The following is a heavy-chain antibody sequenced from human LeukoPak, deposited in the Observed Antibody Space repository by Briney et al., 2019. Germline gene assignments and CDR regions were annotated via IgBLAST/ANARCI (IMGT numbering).Heavy chain of an antibody. V-gene: IGHV3-11*01. CDR2: ISSSGSTI. D-gene: IGHD3-22*01. J-gene: IGHJ3*02. CDR1: GFTFSDYY. CDR3: ARETYYYDSSGLKGARAFDI. Sequence: GGSLRLSCAASGFTFSDYYMSWIRQAPGKGLEWVSYISSSGSTIYYADSVKGRFTISRDNAKNSLYLQMNSLRAEDTAVYYCARETYYYDSSGLKGARAFDIWGQGTMVIVSS.